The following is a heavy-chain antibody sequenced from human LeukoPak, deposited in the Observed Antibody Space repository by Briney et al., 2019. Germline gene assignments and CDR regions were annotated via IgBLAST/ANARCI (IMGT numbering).Heavy chain of an antibody. CDR2: ISGGGGST. CDR1: GFTFSSYA. V-gene: IGHV3-23*01. J-gene: IGHJ3*02. Sequence: GGSLRLSCVASGFTFSSYAMSWVRQAPGKGLEWVSVISGGGGSTFYAASVKGRFTISRGNSKNTLYLQMNSLRAEDTAVYYCAKDRYSGYAYDAFDIWGQGTMVTVSS. CDR3: AKDRYSGYAYDAFDI. D-gene: IGHD5-12*01.